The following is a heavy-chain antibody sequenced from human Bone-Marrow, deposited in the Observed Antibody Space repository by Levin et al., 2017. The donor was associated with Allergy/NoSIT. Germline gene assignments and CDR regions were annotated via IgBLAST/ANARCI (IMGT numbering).Heavy chain of an antibody. CDR3: AGYDTSTYHSPFDY. CDR2: ISGSGGNT. Sequence: GESLKISCAASGFIFSNYAMNWVRQAPGKGLEWVSQISGSGGNTHYADSVKGRFTFSRDNSKNTLYLQMNSLRAEDTAVYYCAGYDTSTYHSPFDYWGQGTLVTVSS. D-gene: IGHD3-22*01. CDR1: GFIFSNYA. V-gene: IGHV3-23*01. J-gene: IGHJ4*02.